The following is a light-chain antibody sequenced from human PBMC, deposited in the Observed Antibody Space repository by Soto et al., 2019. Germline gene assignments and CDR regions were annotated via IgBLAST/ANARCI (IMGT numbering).Light chain of an antibody. J-gene: IGKJ1*01. Sequence: EIVLTQSPGTLFLSPGERATLSCRASQSVTSDYLAWYQQKSGQAPRLLIFGASSRAPGIPDRFSGSGSGTDFSLTISRLEPEDFATYYCQQYYSFPPTFGQGTKVEIK. CDR1: QSVTSDY. CDR3: QQYYSFPPT. V-gene: IGKV3-20*01. CDR2: GAS.